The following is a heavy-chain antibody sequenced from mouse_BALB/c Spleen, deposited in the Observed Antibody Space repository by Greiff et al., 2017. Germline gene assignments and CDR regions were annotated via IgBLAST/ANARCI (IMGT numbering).Heavy chain of an antibody. V-gene: IGHV1-15*01. CDR1: GYTFTDYE. CDR3: TRWAYGNYFDY. D-gene: IGHD1-1*01. Sequence: QVQLQQSGAELVRPGASVTLSCKASGYTFTDYEMHWVKQTPVHGLEWIGAIDPETGGTAYNQKFKGKATLTADKSSSTAYMELRSLTSEDSAVYYCTRWAYGNYFDYWGQGTTLTVSS. CDR2: IDPETGGT. J-gene: IGHJ2*01.